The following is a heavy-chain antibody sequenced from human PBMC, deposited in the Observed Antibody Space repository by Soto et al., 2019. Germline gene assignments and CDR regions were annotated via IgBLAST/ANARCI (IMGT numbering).Heavy chain of an antibody. CDR2: INHSGSA. CDR1: GGSFSGYY. CDR3: ATEGTYGYRDFEY. V-gene: IGHV4-34*01. Sequence: SETLSLTCAVYGGSFSGYYWSWIRQPPGKGLEWIGEINHSGSANYNPSLKSRVTISVDTSKNQFSLRLNSVTVADTAVYYCATEGTYGYRDFEYWGQGTLVTVSS. J-gene: IGHJ4*02. D-gene: IGHD5-12*01.